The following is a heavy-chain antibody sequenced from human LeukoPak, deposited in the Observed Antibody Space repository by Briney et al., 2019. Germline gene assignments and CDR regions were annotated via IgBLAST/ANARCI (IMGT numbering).Heavy chain of an antibody. CDR2: IYYSGST. CDR1: GGSISSGGYC. Sequence: TSETLSLTCTVSGGSISSGGYCWSWIRQHPGKGLEWIGYIYYSGSTYYNPSLKSRVTISVDTSKNQFSLKLSSVTAADTAVYYCARANVYYYDSSGYGPGAFDIWGQGTMVTVSS. V-gene: IGHV4-31*03. D-gene: IGHD3-22*01. J-gene: IGHJ3*02. CDR3: ARANVYYYDSSGYGPGAFDI.